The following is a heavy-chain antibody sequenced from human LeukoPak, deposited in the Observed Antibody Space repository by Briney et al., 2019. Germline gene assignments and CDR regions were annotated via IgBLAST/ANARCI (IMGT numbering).Heavy chain of an antibody. Sequence: GGSLRLSCAASGFTFSSYGMHWVRQAPGKGLEWVAFIRYYGSKKYCADSVKGRFTSPRDNSKNTLYLQMNSLRAEDTAVYYCAKDRGLTGDLRGFDYWGQGTLVTVSS. D-gene: IGHD7-27*01. CDR1: GFTFSSYG. CDR3: AKDRGLTGDLRGFDY. CDR2: IRYYGSKK. J-gene: IGHJ4*02. V-gene: IGHV3-30*02.